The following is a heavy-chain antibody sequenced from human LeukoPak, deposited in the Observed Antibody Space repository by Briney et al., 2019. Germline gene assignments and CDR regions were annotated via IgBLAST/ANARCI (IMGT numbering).Heavy chain of an antibody. J-gene: IGHJ4*02. V-gene: IGHV3-23*01. CDR2: ITSRGGTT. CDR1: GFTFSTYG. CDR3: AKVISGLYCFDY. D-gene: IGHD1-20*01. Sequence: GGSLRLSCAASGFTFSTYGMSWVRQAPGKGLEWVSSITSRGGTTDYADSVKGRFTISRDNSKDTLYLQTNSLRADDTAVYYCAKVISGLYCFDYWGQGTLVTVSS.